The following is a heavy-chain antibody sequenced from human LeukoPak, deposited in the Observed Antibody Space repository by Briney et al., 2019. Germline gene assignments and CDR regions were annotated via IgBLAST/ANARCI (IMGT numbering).Heavy chain of an antibody. V-gene: IGHV3-21*01. CDR2: ISSSSSYI. D-gene: IGHD1-14*01. J-gene: IGHJ4*02. Sequence: AGGSLRLSCAASGFTFSSYSMNWVRQAPGKGLEWVSSISSSSSYIYYADSVKGRFTISRDNAKNSLYLQMNSLRAEDTAVYYCARNTAGIIIFDYWGQGTLVTVSS. CDR1: GFTFSSYS. CDR3: ARNTAGIIIFDY.